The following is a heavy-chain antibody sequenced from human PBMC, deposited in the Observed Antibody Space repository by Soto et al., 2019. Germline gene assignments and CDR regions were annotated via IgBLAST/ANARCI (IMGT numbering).Heavy chain of an antibody. V-gene: IGHV4-34*01. CDR3: ARRGGYYYDSSGYYYWFDP. CDR2: INHSGST. CDR1: GGSFSGYY. D-gene: IGHD3-22*01. Sequence: SETLSLTCAVYGGSFSGYYWSWIRQPPGKGLEWIGEINHSGSTNYNPSLKSRVTISVDTSKNQFSLKLSSVTAEDTAVYYCARRGGYYYDSSGYYYWFDPWGQGTLVTVSS. J-gene: IGHJ5*02.